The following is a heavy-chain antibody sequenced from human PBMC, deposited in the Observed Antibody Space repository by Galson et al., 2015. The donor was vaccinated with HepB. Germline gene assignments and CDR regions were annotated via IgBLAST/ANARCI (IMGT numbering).Heavy chain of an antibody. Sequence: SVKVSCKASGGTFSSYAISWVRQAPGQGLEWMGGIIPIFGTANYTQKFQGRVTITADESTSTAYMELSSLRSEDTAVYYCARERSGYSYGPNWFDPWGQGTLVTVSS. CDR1: GGTFSSYA. D-gene: IGHD5-18*01. J-gene: IGHJ5*02. V-gene: IGHV1-69*13. CDR2: IIPIFGTA. CDR3: ARERSGYSYGPNWFDP.